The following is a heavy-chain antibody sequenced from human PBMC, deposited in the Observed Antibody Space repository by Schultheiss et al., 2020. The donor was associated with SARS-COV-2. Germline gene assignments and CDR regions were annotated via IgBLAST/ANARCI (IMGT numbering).Heavy chain of an antibody. D-gene: IGHD2-15*01. Sequence: GSLRLSCAGSGGSISSSSYYWGWIRQPPGKGLEWIGYIYYSGSTNYNPSLKSRVTISVDTSKNQFSLKLSSVTAADTAVYYCARADPRYCSGGSCFLDFDYWGQGTLVTVSS. CDR3: ARADPRYCSGGSCFLDFDY. V-gene: IGHV4-61*05. CDR2: IYYSGST. CDR1: GGSISSSSYY. J-gene: IGHJ4*02.